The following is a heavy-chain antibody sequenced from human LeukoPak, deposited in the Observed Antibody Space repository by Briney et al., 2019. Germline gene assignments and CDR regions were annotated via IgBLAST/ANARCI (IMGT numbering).Heavy chain of an antibody. V-gene: IGHV4-38-2*02. D-gene: IGHD2-2*01. CDR1: GYSIRSGYF. CDR3: ARMPTGYYYYYMDV. CDR2: IYHSGST. Sequence: PSETLSLTCTVSGYSIRSGYFWGWIRQPPGKGLEWIGSIYHSGSTYYNPSLKSRVTISVDTSKNQFSLKLSSVTAADTAVYYCARMPTGYYYYYMDVWGKGTTVTVSS. J-gene: IGHJ6*03.